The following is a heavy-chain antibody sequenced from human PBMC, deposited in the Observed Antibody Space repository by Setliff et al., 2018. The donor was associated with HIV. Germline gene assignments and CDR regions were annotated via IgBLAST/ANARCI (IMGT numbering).Heavy chain of an antibody. D-gene: IGHD6-13*01. Sequence: ASVKVSCKASGYTFTDYYMHWVQQAPGKGLEWMGRVDPEDGETIYAEKFQGRVTITADTSTDTAYMEPSSLRSEDTAVYYCATGRGAAASNAFDIWGQGTMVTVSS. CDR1: GYTFTDYY. J-gene: IGHJ3*02. CDR2: VDPEDGET. CDR3: ATGRGAAASNAFDI. V-gene: IGHV1-69-2*01.